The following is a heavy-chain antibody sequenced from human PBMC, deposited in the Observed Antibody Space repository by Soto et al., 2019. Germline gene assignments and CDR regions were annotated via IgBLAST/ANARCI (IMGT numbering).Heavy chain of an antibody. CDR1: GYTSTSYY. CDR2: INPSGGST. CDR3: ARRAGGLLDYYYYGMDV. D-gene: IGHD1-26*01. V-gene: IGHV1-46*01. J-gene: IGHJ6*02. Sequence: ASVKVSCKASGYTSTSYYMHWVRQAPGQGLEWMGIINPSGGSTSYAQKFQGRVTMTRDTSTSTVYMELSSLRSEDTAVYYCARRAGGLLDYYYYGMDVWGQGTTVTVSS.